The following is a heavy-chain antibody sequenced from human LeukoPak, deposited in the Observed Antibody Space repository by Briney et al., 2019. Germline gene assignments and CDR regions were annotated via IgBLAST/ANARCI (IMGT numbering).Heavy chain of an antibody. V-gene: IGHV3-30*04. J-gene: IGHJ1*01. D-gene: IGHD3-9*01. Sequence: GGSLRLSCAASGFTFSSYAMHWVRQAPGKGLEWVAVISYDGSNKYYADSVKGRFTISRDNSKNTLYLQMNSLRAEDTAVYYCARDEGTLYYDILTGYKGYFQHWGQGTLVTVSS. CDR2: ISYDGSNK. CDR3: ARDEGTLYYDILTGYKGYFQH. CDR1: GFTFSSYA.